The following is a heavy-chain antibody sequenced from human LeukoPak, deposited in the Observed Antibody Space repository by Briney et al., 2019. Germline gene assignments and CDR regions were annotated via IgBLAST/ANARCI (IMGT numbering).Heavy chain of an antibody. CDR1: GYSIISSNW. D-gene: IGHD2-2*01. J-gene: IGHJ3*02. Sequence: SDTLSLTCAVSGYSIISSNWWGWIRQPPGKGLEWIGYIYYSGSIYYNPSLNSRVTMSVDTSKNQFSLKLSSVTAVDTAVYYCARNLPGYCSSTSCTTGAFDIWGQGTMVTVSS. V-gene: IGHV4-28*05. CDR2: IYYSGSI. CDR3: ARNLPGYCSSTSCTTGAFDI.